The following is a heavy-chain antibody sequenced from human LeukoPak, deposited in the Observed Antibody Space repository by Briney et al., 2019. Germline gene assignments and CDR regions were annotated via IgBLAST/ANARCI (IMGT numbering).Heavy chain of an antibody. CDR1: GYTFTGYY. D-gene: IGHD2-2*01. CDR2: INPNSGGT. V-gene: IGHV1-2*02. J-gene: IGHJ4*02. Sequence: ASVTVSCKASGYTFTGYYMHWVRHAPGQGLEWMGWINPNSGGTNYAQKFQGRVTMTRDTSISTAYMELSRLRSDDTAVYYCAREVVPAAPGDYWGQGTLVTVSS. CDR3: AREVVPAAPGDY.